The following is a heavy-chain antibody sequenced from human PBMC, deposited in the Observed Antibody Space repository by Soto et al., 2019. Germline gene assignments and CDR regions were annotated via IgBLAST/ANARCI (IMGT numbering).Heavy chain of an antibody. J-gene: IGHJ4*02. CDR2: VYWDDDN. V-gene: IGHV2-5*02. CDR1: GFSLTTRPMG. Sequence: QITLKESGPTLVRPTQTLTLTCTFSGFSLTTRPMGVGWIRQAPGKALERLVFVYWDDDNRYSPSLKSRLTVTKDTSNRQVVLTMTNMDPVDTATYYCAHRLSGYDWNGCYFDYWGQGALVTVSS. CDR3: AHRLSGYDWNGCYFDY. D-gene: IGHD1-1*01.